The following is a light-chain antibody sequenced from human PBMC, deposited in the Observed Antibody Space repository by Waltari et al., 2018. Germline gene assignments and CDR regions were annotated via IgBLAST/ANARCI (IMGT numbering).Light chain of an antibody. CDR3: QKYDRLPAT. Sequence: SCRASQSVGKYLAWYQQKPGQAPRLLIYHTSTRATGIPDRFAGSGSGTDFSLTIRRLEAEDFAVYYCQKYDRLPATFGQGTKVEIK. CDR2: HTS. J-gene: IGKJ1*01. V-gene: IGKV3-20*01. CDR1: QSVGKY.